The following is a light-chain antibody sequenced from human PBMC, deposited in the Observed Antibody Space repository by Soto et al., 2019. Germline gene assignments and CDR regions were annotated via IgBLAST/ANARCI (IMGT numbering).Light chain of an antibody. CDR3: QQYNSYPT. J-gene: IGKJ1*01. CDR2: KAS. Sequence: IQMTQSPSTLSASVGDRVTITCRASQSISDWLAWYQQKPGKAPKLLIYKASSLQSGVPSRFSGSGSGTEFTLTISSLQPDDFATYYCQQYNSYPTFGQGTKLEIK. CDR1: QSISDW. V-gene: IGKV1-5*03.